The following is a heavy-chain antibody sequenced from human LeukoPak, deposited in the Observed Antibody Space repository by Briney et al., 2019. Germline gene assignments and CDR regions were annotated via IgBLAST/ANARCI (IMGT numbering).Heavy chain of an antibody. CDR3: AKMGAKYYYGSGSYYNFDY. J-gene: IGHJ4*02. Sequence: PGGSLSLSCAASVFTFSRYAMSWVRQAPGRGGEWVSAICVSGGSTYYADSVRGRSTIYRTNPRNRLYLKMNSLRAEDTAVYYCAKMGAKYYYGSGSYYNFDYWGQGTLVTVSS. D-gene: IGHD3-10*01. V-gene: IGHV3-23*01. CDR2: ICVSGGST. CDR1: VFTFSRYA.